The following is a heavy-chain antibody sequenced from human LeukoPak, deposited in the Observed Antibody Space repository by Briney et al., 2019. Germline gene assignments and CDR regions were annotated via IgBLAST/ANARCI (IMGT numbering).Heavy chain of an antibody. CDR1: GGSISSSSYY. CDR2: IHYSGST. CDR3: ARPQGFQLLDFEY. D-gene: IGHD2-2*01. Sequence: SETLSLTCTVSGGSISSSSYYWGWIRQPPGKGLGWIGSIHYSGSTSYNPSLKRPVTISVDTCKNQFSLKRSSVTAADPAVYYCARPQGFQLLDFEYWGQGTLVTVSS. J-gene: IGHJ4*02. V-gene: IGHV4-39*01.